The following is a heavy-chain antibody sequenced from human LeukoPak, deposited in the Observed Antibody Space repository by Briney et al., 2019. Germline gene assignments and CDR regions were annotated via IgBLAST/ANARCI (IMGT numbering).Heavy chain of an antibody. CDR1: GYSISSGYY. V-gene: IGHV4-38-2*02. J-gene: IGHJ4*02. Sequence: SETLSLTCTVSGYSISSGYYWGWIRQPPGKGLEWIGSIYHSGSTYYNPSLKSRVTISVDTSKNQFSLKLSSVTAADTAIYYCARVTGYMIEDYFDYWGQGTLVTVSS. CDR2: IYHSGST. D-gene: IGHD3-22*01. CDR3: ARVTGYMIEDYFDY.